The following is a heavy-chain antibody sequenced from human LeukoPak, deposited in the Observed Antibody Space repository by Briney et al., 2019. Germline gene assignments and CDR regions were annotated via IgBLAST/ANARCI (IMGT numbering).Heavy chain of an antibody. J-gene: IGHJ4*02. D-gene: IGHD3-22*01. Sequence: SETLSLTCTVSGVSISSYSWSWIRQPPGKGLENIAYIYHSGTTNYNPSLKSRVTISLDTSKKQFSLNLSSVTAADTDMYYCARGCNRYDSSGYHCYWGQGNLVTVSS. CDR1: GVSISSYS. CDR3: ARGCNRYDSSGYHCY. V-gene: IGHV4-59*01. CDR2: IYHSGTT.